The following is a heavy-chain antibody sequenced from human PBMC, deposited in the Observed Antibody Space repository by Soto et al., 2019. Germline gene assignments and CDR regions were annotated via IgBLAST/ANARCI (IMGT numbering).Heavy chain of an antibody. CDR1: GGSISSGDYY. J-gene: IGHJ4*02. Sequence: PSETLSLTCTVSGGSISSGDYYWSWIRQPPGKGLEWIGYIYYSGSTYYNPSLKSRVTISVDTSKNQFSLKLSSVTAADTAVYYCASWRGYYYDRSAPYHFDYWGQGTLVTVSS. D-gene: IGHD3-22*01. V-gene: IGHV4-30-4*01. CDR2: IYYSGST. CDR3: ASWRGYYYDRSAPYHFDY.